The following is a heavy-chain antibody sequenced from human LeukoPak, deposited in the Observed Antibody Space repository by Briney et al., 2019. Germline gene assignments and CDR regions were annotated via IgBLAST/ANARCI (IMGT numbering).Heavy chain of an antibody. D-gene: IGHD3-22*01. CDR3: AKDIDYDSSGSRGYFDY. V-gene: IGHV1-46*01. J-gene: IGHJ4*02. CDR1: GYTFTSYY. Sequence: GASVKVSCKASGYTFTSYYMHWVRQAPGQGLEWMGIINPSGGSTSYAQKFQGRVTMTRDMSTSTVYMELSSLRAEDTALYYCAKDIDYDSSGSRGYFDYWGQGTLVTVSS. CDR2: INPSGGST.